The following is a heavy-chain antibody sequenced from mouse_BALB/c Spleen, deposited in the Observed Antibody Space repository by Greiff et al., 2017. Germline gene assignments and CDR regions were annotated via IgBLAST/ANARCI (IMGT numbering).Heavy chain of an antibody. CDR3: ARGPGDAMDY. J-gene: IGHJ4*01. Sequence: EVKLVESGGGLVKPGGSLKLSCAASGFTFSDYYMYWVRQTPEKRLEWVATISAGGSYTYYPDSVKGRFTISRDNAKNNLYLQMSSLKSEDTAMYYCARGPGDAMDYWGQGTSVTVSS. V-gene: IGHV5-4*02. CDR2: ISAGGSYT. CDR1: GFTFSDYY.